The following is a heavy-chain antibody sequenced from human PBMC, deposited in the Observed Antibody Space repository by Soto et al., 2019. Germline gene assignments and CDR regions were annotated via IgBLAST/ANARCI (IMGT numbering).Heavy chain of an antibody. J-gene: IGHJ4*02. CDR3: ATGDYGSLRTGY. Sequence: GGSLRLSCASSGFTFSNYWMHWVRQAPGKGLVWVSRIKSDGTYTDYADSVKGRFTISRDNAESTLYLQMNSLRAEDTAVYFCATGDYGSLRTGYWGQGTLVTVSS. CDR1: GFTFSNYW. V-gene: IGHV3-74*01. D-gene: IGHD3-16*01. CDR2: IKSDGTYT.